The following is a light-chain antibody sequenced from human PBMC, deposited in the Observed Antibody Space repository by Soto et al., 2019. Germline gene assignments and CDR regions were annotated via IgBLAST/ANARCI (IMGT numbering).Light chain of an antibody. Sequence: EVVLTQSPATLSLSPGERATLSCRASENVRTFVDWYQQKPGQAPRLLMHGASNRATGIPARFSGSGSGTDFTLTISNLEPEDFAVYYCQQHSHWPPWTFGQGTRVEI. CDR1: ENVRTF. CDR2: GAS. J-gene: IGKJ1*01. CDR3: QQHSHWPPWT. V-gene: IGKV3-11*01.